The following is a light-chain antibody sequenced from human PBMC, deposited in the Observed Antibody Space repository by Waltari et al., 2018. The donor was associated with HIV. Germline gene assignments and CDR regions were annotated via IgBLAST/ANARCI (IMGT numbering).Light chain of an antibody. CDR3: QQSFRAFT. CDR2: GTS. CDR1: HNISTF. J-gene: IGKJ3*01. V-gene: IGKV1-39*01. Sequence: DIQLTQSPRSLSASVGDTVTITCRPSHNISTFLNWYQYKVGKVPKLLIFGTSSLQSGVPSRFRGTKTGTDFALTISGLQPEDFVTYYCQQSFRAFTFGPGTKIDV.